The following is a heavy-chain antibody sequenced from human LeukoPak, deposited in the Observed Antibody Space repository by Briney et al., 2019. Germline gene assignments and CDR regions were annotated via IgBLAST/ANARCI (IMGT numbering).Heavy chain of an antibody. J-gene: IGHJ4*02. Sequence: PGGSLRLSCAASGFTFSSYDMHWVRQATGKGLEWVSAIGTPGDTYYPGSVKGRFTISRENAKNYLYLQMNSLRAGDTAVYYCARGGYCSSTSCYVLDYWGQGTLVTVSS. CDR3: ARGGYCSSTSCYVLDY. CDR2: IGTPGDT. CDR1: GFTFSSYD. V-gene: IGHV3-13*01. D-gene: IGHD2-2*01.